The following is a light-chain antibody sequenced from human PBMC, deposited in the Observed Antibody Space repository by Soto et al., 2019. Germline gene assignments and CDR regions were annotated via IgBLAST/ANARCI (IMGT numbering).Light chain of an antibody. CDR1: SSDVGGYNY. V-gene: IGLV2-14*01. J-gene: IGLJ1*01. CDR2: DVN. Sequence: QSALTQPASVSGSPGQSITISCTGTSSDVGGYNYVSWYQQHPDKAPKLMIYDVNNRPSGASNRFSGSKSGNTASLTISGLQAEDEADYYCSSYTSSSTRVFGTGTKLTVL. CDR3: SSYTSSSTRV.